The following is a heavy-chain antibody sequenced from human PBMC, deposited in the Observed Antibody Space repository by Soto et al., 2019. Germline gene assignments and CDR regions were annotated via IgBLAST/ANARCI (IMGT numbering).Heavy chain of an antibody. V-gene: IGHV1-3*01. CDR2: INAGNGNT. CDR3: ARGLNGYLHYFDY. J-gene: IGHJ4*02. D-gene: IGHD5-18*01. CDR1: VYTFTTYA. Sequence: ASVKVSCKASVYTFTTYAMHWLRLAPGQRLEWMGWINAGNGNTKYSQKFQGRVTITRDTSASTAYMELSSLRSEDTAVYYCARGLNGYLHYFDYWGQGTPVTVSS.